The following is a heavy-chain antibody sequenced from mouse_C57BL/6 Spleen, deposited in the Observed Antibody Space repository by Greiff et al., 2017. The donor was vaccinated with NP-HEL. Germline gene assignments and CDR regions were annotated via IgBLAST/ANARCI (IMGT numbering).Heavy chain of an antibody. V-gene: IGHV5-4*01. CDR1: GFTFSSYA. CDR2: ISDGGSYT. D-gene: IGHD1-1*01. Sequence: EVHLVESGGGLVKPGGSLKLSCAASGFTFSSYAMSWVRQTPEKRLEWVATISDGGSYTYYPDNVKGRFTISRDNAKNNLYLQMSHLKSEDTAMYYCARDPNYYGSSPYAMDYWGQGTSVTVSS. J-gene: IGHJ4*01. CDR3: ARDPNYYGSSPYAMDY.